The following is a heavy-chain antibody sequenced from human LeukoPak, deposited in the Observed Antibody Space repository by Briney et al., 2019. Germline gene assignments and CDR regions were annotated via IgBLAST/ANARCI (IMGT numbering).Heavy chain of an antibody. J-gene: IGHJ4*02. CDR1: GYTFTSYY. CDR2: INPNSGGT. V-gene: IGHV1-2*02. D-gene: IGHD6-19*01. Sequence: ASVKVSCKASGYTFTSYYMHWVRQAPGQGLEWMGWINPNSGGTNYAQKFQGRVTMTRDTSISTAYMELSRLRSDDTAVYYCARSRLRIAVAGTDFSYWGQGTLVTVSS. CDR3: ARSRLRIAVAGTDFSY.